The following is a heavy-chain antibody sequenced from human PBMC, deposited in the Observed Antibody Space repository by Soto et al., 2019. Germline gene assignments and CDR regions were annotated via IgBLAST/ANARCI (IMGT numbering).Heavy chain of an antibody. CDR1: GFTFDDFA. Sequence: PGGSLRLSCVASGFTFDDFAMHWVRQAPGQGLEWVSGISWNSGDTGEADSVKGRFTISRDNAKNSLYLQMNSLRAEDTAVYYCARRLQYPTHYYYMDVWGKGTTVTVSS. D-gene: IGHD4-4*01. CDR2: ISWNSGDT. CDR3: ARRLQYPTHYYYMDV. V-gene: IGHV3-9*01. J-gene: IGHJ6*03.